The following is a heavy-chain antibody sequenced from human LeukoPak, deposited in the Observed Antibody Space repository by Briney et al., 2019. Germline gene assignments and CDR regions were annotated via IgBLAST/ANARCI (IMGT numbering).Heavy chain of an antibody. CDR3: VRGGKTWGVSDY. CDR2: ISNSGTTI. V-gene: IGHV3-48*04. D-gene: IGHD3-10*01. CDR1: GFTFSSYS. J-gene: IGHJ4*02. Sequence: GGSLRVSCAASGFTFSSYSMNWVRQGAGKGLEWVSYISNSGTTIYYADSVKGRFTISRDNAKNSLYLQMNSLRAEDTAVYYCVRGGKTWGVSDYWGQGTLVTVSS.